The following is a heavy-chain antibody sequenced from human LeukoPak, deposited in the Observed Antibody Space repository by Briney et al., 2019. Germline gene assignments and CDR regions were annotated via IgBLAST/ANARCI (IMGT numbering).Heavy chain of an antibody. V-gene: IGHV5-51*01. CDR3: ARTSIAARPPYNWFDP. CDR2: IYPGDSDT. CDR1: GYSFTSYW. D-gene: IGHD6-6*01. Sequence: GESLKISCQGSGYSFTSYWIGWVRQIPGKGLEWMGIIYPGDSDTRYSPSFQGQVTISADKSISTAYLQWSSLKASETAIYYCARTSIAARPPYNWFDPWGKGTLVTVSS. J-gene: IGHJ5*02.